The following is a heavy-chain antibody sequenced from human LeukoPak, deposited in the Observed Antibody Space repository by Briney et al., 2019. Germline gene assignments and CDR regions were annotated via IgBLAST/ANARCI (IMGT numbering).Heavy chain of an antibody. Sequence: PSETLSLTCTVSAGSISGYYWTWIRQPAGKGLEWIGRIYSTGSTYYNPSLGSRVTISLDTSNNQFSLKVTSVTAEDTAVYFCARGTEMTRVAGYYSFNYWGQGTLVSVSS. J-gene: IGHJ4*02. CDR2: IYSTGST. CDR3: ARGTEMTRVAGYYSFNY. V-gene: IGHV4-4*07. CDR1: AGSISGYY. D-gene: IGHD4-11*01.